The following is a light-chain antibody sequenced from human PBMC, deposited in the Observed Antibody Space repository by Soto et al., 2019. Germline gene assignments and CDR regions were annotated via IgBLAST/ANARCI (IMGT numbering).Light chain of an antibody. CDR2: DST. V-gene: IGLV1-51*01. CDR1: GSNVGTSS. Sequence: QSVLTQPPSVSAAPGQKVTISCSGSGSNVGTSSVSWYQHLPGTAPKLLIYDSTTRPSGIPDRFSGSKSGTSATLGITGLQTGDEAEYYCGVWDRSLTTYVFGPGTKVTVL. CDR3: GVWDRSLTTYV. J-gene: IGLJ1*01.